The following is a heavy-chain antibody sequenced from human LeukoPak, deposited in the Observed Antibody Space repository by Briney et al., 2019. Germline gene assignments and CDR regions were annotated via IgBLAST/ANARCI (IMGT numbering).Heavy chain of an antibody. CDR3: ARSVSGVGASIRYFHY. J-gene: IGHJ4*02. V-gene: IGHV3-48*04. CDR2: ISSSGSTI. CDR1: GFTFSSYA. D-gene: IGHD1-26*01. Sequence: GGSLRLSCAASGFTFSSYAMSWVRQAPGKGLEWVSYISSSGSTIYYADSVKGRFTISRDNAKNSLYLQMNSLRAEDTAVYYCARSVSGVGASIRYFHYWGQGTLVTVSS.